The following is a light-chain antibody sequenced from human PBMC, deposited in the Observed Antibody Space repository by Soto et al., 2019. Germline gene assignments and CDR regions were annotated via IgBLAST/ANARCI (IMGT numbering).Light chain of an antibody. J-gene: IGKJ2*01. CDR3: QQSFTTPYT. CDR2: AAS. Sequence: DIQMTQSPSSLSASVGDRVTITCRASQTIYNYLNWYQQKPGKAPKVLIYAASSLQSGVPSSFSARRSGTDFTLTISSLQPEDFATYYCQQSFTTPYTFGQGTRLYI. V-gene: IGKV1-39*01. CDR1: QTIYNY.